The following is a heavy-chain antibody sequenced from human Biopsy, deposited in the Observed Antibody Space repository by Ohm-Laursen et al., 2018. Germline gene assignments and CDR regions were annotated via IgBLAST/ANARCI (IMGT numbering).Heavy chain of an antibody. V-gene: IGHV1-69*06. CDR3: ATKLTGYFHH. CDR1: GGTFSNYG. CDR2: NIPILGTG. J-gene: IGHJ1*01. Sequence: GPSVKVSCKAPGGTFSNYGVNWVRQAPGQGLEWLGGNIPILGTGNYAQKFQDRVTVAADTSTSTATMELRSLRSDDTAVYYCATKLTGYFHHWGQGTLVIASS. D-gene: IGHD3-9*01.